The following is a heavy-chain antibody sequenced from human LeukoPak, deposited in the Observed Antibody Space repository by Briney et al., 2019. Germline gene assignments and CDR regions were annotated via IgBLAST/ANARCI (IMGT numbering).Heavy chain of an antibody. CDR2: LYYGGST. Sequence: PSETLSLTCTVSGDSISSWYWSWIRQPPGKGLEWVGSLYYGGSTNYNPSLKSRVTLSVDTSKNEFSLKLSSVTAADTAVYYCARGPPPDLDYWGRGTLVTVSS. CDR3: ARGPPPDLDY. J-gene: IGHJ4*02. CDR1: GDSISSWY. V-gene: IGHV4-59*12.